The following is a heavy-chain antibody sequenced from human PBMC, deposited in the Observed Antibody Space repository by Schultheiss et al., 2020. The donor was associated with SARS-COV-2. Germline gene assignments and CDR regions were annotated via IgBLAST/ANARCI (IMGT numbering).Heavy chain of an antibody. CDR2: ISYSGST. V-gene: IGHV4-59*08. Sequence: SETLSLTCAVYGGSFSGYYWSWIRQPPGKGLEWIGYISYSGSTYYNPSLKSRVTISVDTSKNQFSLKLSSVTAADTAVYYCAGLWFGELLENYWGQGTLVTVSS. CDR3: AGLWFGELLENY. J-gene: IGHJ4*02. D-gene: IGHD3-10*01. CDR1: GGSFSGYY.